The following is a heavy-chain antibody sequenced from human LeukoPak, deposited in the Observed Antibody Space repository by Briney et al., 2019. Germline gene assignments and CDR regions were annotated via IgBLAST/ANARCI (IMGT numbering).Heavy chain of an antibody. CDR3: SRERTTYGRWDYDI. J-gene: IGHJ3*02. CDR2: IIPIFGTA. CDR1: GGTFSSYA. V-gene: IGHV1-69*05. D-gene: IGHD3-16*01. Sequence: SVKVSCKASGGTFSSYAISWVRQAPGQGLEWMGGIIPIFGTANYAQNLQGSVTITTDDSTSTAYMQLSGLSPEDPAFYYSSRERTTYGRWDYDIWGQGTMVTVSS.